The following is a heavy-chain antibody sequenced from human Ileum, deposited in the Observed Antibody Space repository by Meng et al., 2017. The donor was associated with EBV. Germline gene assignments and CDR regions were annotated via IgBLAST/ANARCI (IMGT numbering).Heavy chain of an antibody. CDR3: ARGSYYFDS. CDR2: TYYRSKWNT. V-gene: IGHV6-1*01. CDR1: GAVVSSISGA. J-gene: IGHJ4*02. Sequence: LHTSVPDLLKLPPTVSHPCAISGAVVSSISGACNWIRQSPSRGLEWLGRTYYRSKWNTDYAVSVSSRITISPDTSKNQFSLQLNSVTPEDTAVYYCARGSYYFDSWGQGTLVTVSS. D-gene: IGHD1-26*01.